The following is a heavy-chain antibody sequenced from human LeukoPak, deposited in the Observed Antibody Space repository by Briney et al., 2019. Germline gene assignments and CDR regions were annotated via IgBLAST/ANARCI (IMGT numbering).Heavy chain of an antibody. Sequence: SETLSLTCTVPGVSITSFYWSWIRQPPGKGLEWIGYIYFSGRTNYNPSLKSRVTVSLDTTKNQVSLKLSSVSAADTAVYYCASTGYCTGGSCYSNYLDHWGQGTLVTVSS. J-gene: IGHJ4*02. CDR1: GVSITSFY. D-gene: IGHD2-15*01. CDR2: IYFSGRT. V-gene: IGHV4-59*01. CDR3: ASTGYCTGGSCYSNYLDH.